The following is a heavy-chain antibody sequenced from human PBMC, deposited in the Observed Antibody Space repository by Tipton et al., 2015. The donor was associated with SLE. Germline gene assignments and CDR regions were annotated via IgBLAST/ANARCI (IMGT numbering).Heavy chain of an antibody. J-gene: IGHJ3*02. V-gene: IGHV3-72*01. Sequence: SLRLSCAASGFMFSDHYMDWVRPAPGKGLEWVGRSRDKVNSHTTEYAASVKGRFTISRDDSGNSVYLQMKSLKIEDSAVYFCARRGKGMRASDMWGQGTMVTVSS. D-gene: IGHD4-23*01. CDR1: GFMFSDHY. CDR2: SRDKVNSHTT. CDR3: ARRGKGMRASDM.